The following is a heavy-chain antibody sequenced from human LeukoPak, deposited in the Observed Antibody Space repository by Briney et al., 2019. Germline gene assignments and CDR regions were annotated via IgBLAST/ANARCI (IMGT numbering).Heavy chain of an antibody. CDR3: ARGLDIVVVPAQGVDWFDP. CDR2: IYTSGST. CDR1: GGSISSYY. D-gene: IGHD2-2*03. J-gene: IGHJ5*02. Sequence: SETLSLTCTVSGGSISSYYWSWIRQPAGKGLEWIGRIYTSGSTNYNPSLKSRVTTSVDTSKNQFSLKLSSVTAADTAVYYCARGLDIVVVPAQGVDWFDPWGQGTLVTVSS. V-gene: IGHV4-4*07.